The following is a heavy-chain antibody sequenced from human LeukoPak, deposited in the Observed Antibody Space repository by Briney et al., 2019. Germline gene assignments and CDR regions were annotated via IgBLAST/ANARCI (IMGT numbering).Heavy chain of an antibody. CDR2: IIPILGIA. CDR3: ARVRYRSSTSCYTFDY. D-gene: IGHD2-2*02. J-gene: IGHJ4*02. V-gene: IGHV1-69*02. CDR1: GGTFSSYT. Sequence: SVKVSCKASGGTFSSYTISWVRQAPGQGLEWMGRIIPILGIANYAQKSQGRVTITADKSTSTAYMELSSLRSEDTAVYYCARVRYRSSTSCYTFDYWGQGTLVTVSS.